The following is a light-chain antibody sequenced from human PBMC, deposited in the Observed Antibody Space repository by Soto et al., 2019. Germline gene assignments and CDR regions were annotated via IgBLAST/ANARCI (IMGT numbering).Light chain of an antibody. V-gene: IGKV3D-20*02. J-gene: IGKJ5*01. CDR2: GAS. CDR1: LSVSSSY. CDR3: QQRSNWPPIT. Sequence: EIVLTHSPRTLALSPCERATLSSSASLSVSSSYLAWYQQKPGQAPTLLIYGASSRATGIPDRFSGSGSGTDFTLTISSLEPEDFAVYYCQQRSNWPPITFGQGTRLEIK.